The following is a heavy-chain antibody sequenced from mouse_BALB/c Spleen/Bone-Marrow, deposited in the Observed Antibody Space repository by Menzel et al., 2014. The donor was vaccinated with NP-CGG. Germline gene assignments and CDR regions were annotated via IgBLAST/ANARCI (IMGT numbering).Heavy chain of an antibody. CDR2: INPYNDGT. CDR1: GYTFSSYV. Sequence: VQLQQSGPELVKPGASVKMSCKASGYTFSSYVMHWVKQKPGQGLEWIGGINPYNDGTKYNEKFKGKATLTSDKSSSTAYMELSSLTSEDSAVYYCARSRDDGYYRWDYWGQGTTLTVSS. CDR3: ARSRDDGYYRWDY. D-gene: IGHD2-3*01. V-gene: IGHV1-14*01. J-gene: IGHJ2*01.